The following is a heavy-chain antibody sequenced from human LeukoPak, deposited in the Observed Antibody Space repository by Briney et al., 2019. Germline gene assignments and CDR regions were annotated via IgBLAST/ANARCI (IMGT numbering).Heavy chain of an antibody. CDR3: ASRGYLSYYFDY. D-gene: IGHD5-18*01. V-gene: IGHV4-31*03. J-gene: IGHJ4*02. CDR1: GGSIGSGGYY. Sequence: SETLSLTCTVSGGSIGSGGYYWSWIRQHPGKGLEWIGYIYYSGSTYYNPSLKSRVTISVDTSKNQFSLKLSSVTAADTAVYYCASRGYLSYYFDYWGQGTLVTVSS. CDR2: IYYSGST.